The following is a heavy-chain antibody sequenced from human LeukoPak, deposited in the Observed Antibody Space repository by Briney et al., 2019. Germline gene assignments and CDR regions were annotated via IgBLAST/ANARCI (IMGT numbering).Heavy chain of an antibody. CDR2: IYYSGIT. CDR1: GGSISSYY. CDR3: ARDTGQTLDY. V-gene: IGHV4-59*01. D-gene: IGHD3-10*01. Sequence: SETLSLTCTVSGGSISSYYWSWIRQPPGKGLEWIGYIYYSGITNYNPSLKSRVTISVDTSKNQFSLKLSSVTAADTAVYYCARDTGQTLDYWGQGTLVTVSS. J-gene: IGHJ4*02.